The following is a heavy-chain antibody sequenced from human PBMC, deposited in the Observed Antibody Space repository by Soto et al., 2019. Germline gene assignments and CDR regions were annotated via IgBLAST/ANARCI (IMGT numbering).Heavy chain of an antibody. CDR3: ARTYYDILTGYYDYGMDV. CDR2: IYTSGST. J-gene: IGHJ6*02. V-gene: IGHV4-4*07. D-gene: IGHD3-9*01. CDR1: GGSISSYY. Sequence: QVQLQESGPGLVKPSETLSLTCTVSGGSISSYYWSWIRQPAGKGLEWIGRIYTSGSTNYNPSLKSRVTMSVDTSKNQFSLKLSSVTAADTAVYYCARTYYDILTGYYDYGMDVWGQGTTVTVSS.